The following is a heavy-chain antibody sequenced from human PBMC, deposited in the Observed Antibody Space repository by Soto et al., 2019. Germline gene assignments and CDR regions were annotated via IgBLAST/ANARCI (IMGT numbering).Heavy chain of an antibody. V-gene: IGHV2-5*02. CDR3: ARTKYSISSFDY. Sequence: VSGPTLVNPTQTLTLTCTFSGFSLSTDDVGVGWIRQPPGQALDWLAVIYWDDDKRYSPSLKSRLTIAKDTSKNQVVLTLTNMDPVDAATYYCARTKYSISSFDYWGQGALVTVSS. CDR1: GFSLSTDDVG. CDR2: IYWDDDK. D-gene: IGHD6-6*01. J-gene: IGHJ4*02.